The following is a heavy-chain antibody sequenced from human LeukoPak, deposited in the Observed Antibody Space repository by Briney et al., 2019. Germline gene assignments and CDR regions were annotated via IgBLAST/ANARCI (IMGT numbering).Heavy chain of an antibody. CDR3: AKDHRAYCGGDCVDFDY. CDR2: ISSSSSTI. J-gene: IGHJ4*02. CDR1: GFTFSSDE. D-gene: IGHD2-21*02. Sequence: GGSLRLSCAASGFTFSSDEMNWVRRAPGRGREGGSYISSSSSTIYYADSVKGRFTISRDNAKNSLYLQMNSLRAEDTAVYYCAKDHRAYCGGDCVDFDYWGQGTLVTVSS. V-gene: IGHV3-48*03.